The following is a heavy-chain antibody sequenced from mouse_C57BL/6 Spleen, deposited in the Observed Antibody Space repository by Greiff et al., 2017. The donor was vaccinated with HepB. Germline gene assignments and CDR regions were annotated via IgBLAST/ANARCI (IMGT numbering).Heavy chain of an antibody. V-gene: IGHV1-52*01. J-gene: IGHJ4*01. Sequence: QVQLQQSGAELVRPGSSVKLSCKASGYTFTSYWMHWVKQRPIQGLEWIGNIDPSDSETHYNQKFKDKATLTVDKSSSTAYMQLSSLTSEDSAVYYCARRDQREGMDSWGQGTPVTASS. CDR3: ARRDQREGMDS. CDR1: GYTFTSYW. CDR2: IDPSDSET.